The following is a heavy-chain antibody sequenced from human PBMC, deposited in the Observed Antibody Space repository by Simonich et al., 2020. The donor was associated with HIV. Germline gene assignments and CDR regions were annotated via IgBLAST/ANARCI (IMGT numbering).Heavy chain of an antibody. Sequence: QVQLVQSGAEVKNPGASVKVSCKASGYTFTDNPMHWVRQAPGQGLEGWGWISAYNGNTKYSQKFQGRVTMTTDTSTRTAYMDLRSLRSDDTAVYFCASLGGNLFDYWGQGTLVTVSS. CDR1: GYTFTDNP. CDR2: ISAYNGNT. CDR3: ASLGGNLFDY. D-gene: IGHD2-15*01. J-gene: IGHJ4*02. V-gene: IGHV1-18*04.